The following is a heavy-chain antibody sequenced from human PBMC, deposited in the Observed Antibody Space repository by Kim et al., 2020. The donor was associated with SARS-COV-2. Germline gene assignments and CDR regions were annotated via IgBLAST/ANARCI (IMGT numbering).Heavy chain of an antibody. CDR1: GGTFSSYA. CDR3: ARARGYSGYAPGGYCSGGSCYGGVYYYYGMDV. D-gene: IGHD2-15*01. J-gene: IGHJ6*02. V-gene: IGHV1-69*13. CDR2: IIPIFGTA. Sequence: SVKVSCKASGGTFSSYAISWVRQAPGQGLEWMGGIIPIFGTANYAQKFQGRVTITADESTSTAYMELSSLRSEDTAVYYCARARGYSGYAPGGYCSGGSCYGGVYYYYGMDVWGQGTTVTVSS.